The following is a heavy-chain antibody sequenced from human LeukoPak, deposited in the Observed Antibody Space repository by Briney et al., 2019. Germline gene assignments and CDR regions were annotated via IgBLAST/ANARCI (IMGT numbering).Heavy chain of an antibody. CDR3: AKEPGQDDYGDKDAFDI. J-gene: IGHJ3*02. V-gene: IGHV3-23*01. D-gene: IGHD4-17*01. CDR2: ISGSGGST. Sequence: GGSLRLPCAASGFTFSSYAMSWVRQAPGKGLEWVSAISGSGGSTYYADSVKGRFTISRDNSKNTLYLQMNSLRAEDTAVYYCAKEPGQDDYGDKDAFDIWGQGTMVTVSS. CDR1: GFTFSSYA.